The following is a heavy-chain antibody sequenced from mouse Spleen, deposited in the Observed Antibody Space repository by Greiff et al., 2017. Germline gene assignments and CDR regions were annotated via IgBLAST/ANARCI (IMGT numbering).Heavy chain of an antibody. V-gene: IGHV1-69*01. J-gene: IGHJ2*01. CDR3: ARLCRYDGY. Sequence: VQLQQPGAELVMPGASVKLSCKASGYTFTSYWMHWVKQRPGQGLEWIGEIDPSDSYTNYNQKFKGKATLTVDKSSSTAYMQLSSLTSEDSAVYYCARLCRYDGYWGQGTTLTVSS. CDR1: GYTFTSYW. CDR2: IDPSDSYT. D-gene: IGHD2-14*01.